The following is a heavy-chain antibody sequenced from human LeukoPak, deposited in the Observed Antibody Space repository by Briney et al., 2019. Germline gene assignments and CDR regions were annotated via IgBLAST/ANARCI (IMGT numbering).Heavy chain of an antibody. J-gene: IGHJ4*02. D-gene: IGHD5-18*01. CDR2: IIPIFGTA. CDR3: ARWARNSYGYAFDY. CDR1: GGTFSSYA. V-gene: IGHV1-69*06. Sequence: GASVKVSCKASGGTFSSYAISWVRQAPGQGLEWMGGIIPIFGTANYAQKFQGRVTITADKSTSTAYMELSSLRSEDTAVYYCARWARNSYGYAFDYWGQGTLVTVSS.